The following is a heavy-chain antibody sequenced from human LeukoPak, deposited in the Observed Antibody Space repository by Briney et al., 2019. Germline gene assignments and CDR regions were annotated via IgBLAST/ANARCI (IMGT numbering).Heavy chain of an antibody. Sequence: GASVKVSCKASGYTFTSYAMNWVRQAPGQGLEWMGWINTNTGNPTYAQGFTGRFVFSLDTSVSTAYLQISSLKAEDTAVYYCARDTVQLWLERSYFDYWGQGTLVTVSS. CDR1: GYTFTSYA. CDR2: INTNTGNP. J-gene: IGHJ4*02. CDR3: ARDTVQLWLERSYFDY. V-gene: IGHV7-4-1*02. D-gene: IGHD5-18*01.